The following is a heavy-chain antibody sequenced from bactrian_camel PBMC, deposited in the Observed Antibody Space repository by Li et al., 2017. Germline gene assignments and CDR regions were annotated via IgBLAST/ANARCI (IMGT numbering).Heavy chain of an antibody. CDR2: IDSLGAT. Sequence: HVQLVESGGGSVQAGESLRLSCAISGYTLSPYCMAWFRQAPGRERERVAVIDSLGATDYTDSVKGRFTISKDDAANTLYLQMNSLKPEDTAMYYCAAGALGAAWFPVICAITSNFTYWGQGTQVTVS. D-gene: IGHD1*01. V-gene: IGHV3S6*01. J-gene: IGHJ4*01. CDR1: GYTLSPYC. CDR3: AAGALGAAWFPVICAITSNFTY.